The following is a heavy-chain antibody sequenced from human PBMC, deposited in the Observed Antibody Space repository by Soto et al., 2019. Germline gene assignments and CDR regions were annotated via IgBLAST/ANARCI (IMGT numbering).Heavy chain of an antibody. D-gene: IGHD3-3*01. CDR1: GYTFTSYG. V-gene: IGHV1-18*01. J-gene: IGHJ4*02. CDR3: ARGTPYYDFWSGYIFYFDF. Sequence: GASLKVSCKASGYTFTSYGISWVRQAPGQGLEWMGWISAYNGNTNYAQKLQGRVTMTTDTSTSTAYMELRSLRSDDTAVYYCARGTPYYDFWSGYIFYFDFWGQGTLVTVSS. CDR2: ISAYNGNT.